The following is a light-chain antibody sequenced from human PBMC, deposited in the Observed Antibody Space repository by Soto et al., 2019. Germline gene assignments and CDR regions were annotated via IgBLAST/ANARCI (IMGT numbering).Light chain of an antibody. CDR3: QQSYSTPWT. V-gene: IGKV3D-15*01. Sequence: VMTQSPATLSVSPGERATLSCRASQSVSSNLAWYQQKPGQAPRLLIYDVSSRPTGIPDRFSGSGSGTDFTLTISRLQPEDFATYYCQQSYSTPWTFGQGTKVDIK. CDR1: QSVSSN. J-gene: IGKJ1*01. CDR2: DVS.